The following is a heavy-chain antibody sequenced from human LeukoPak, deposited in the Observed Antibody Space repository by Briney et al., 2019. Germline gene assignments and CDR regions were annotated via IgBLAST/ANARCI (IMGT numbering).Heavy chain of an antibody. CDR2: IYASGST. CDR1: GGSISTYY. D-gene: IGHD6-13*01. Sequence: KPSETLSLTCTVSGGSISTYYWSWIRQPAGKGLEWIGRIYASGSTNYNPSLKSRVTMSVDTSKNQFSLKLSSVTAADTAVYYCARDVAAAAFYYHMDVWGKGTTVTVSS. CDR3: ARDVAAAAFYYHMDV. J-gene: IGHJ6*03. V-gene: IGHV4-4*07.